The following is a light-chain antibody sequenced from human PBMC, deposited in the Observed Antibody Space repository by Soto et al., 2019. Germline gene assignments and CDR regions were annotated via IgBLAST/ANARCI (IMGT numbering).Light chain of an antibody. CDR2: DAS. Sequence: DIQMTQSPSTLSASVGDRVTITCRASQSISSWLAWYQQKPGKAPKLLIYDASSLESGVPSRFSGSGSGTEFTITIISLQPDDFATSYCQQYNSYALTFGGGTKVEIK. V-gene: IGKV1-5*01. J-gene: IGKJ4*01. CDR1: QSISSW. CDR3: QQYNSYALT.